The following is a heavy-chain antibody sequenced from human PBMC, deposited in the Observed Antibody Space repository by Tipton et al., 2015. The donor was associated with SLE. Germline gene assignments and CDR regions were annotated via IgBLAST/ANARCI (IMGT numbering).Heavy chain of an antibody. Sequence: GLVKPSETLSLTCGVSGYSISSGYYWGWIRQSPGKGLEWLGSMYYSGSTYYNPSLKSRVTMFVDTSKNQFSLNLNSVTAADTAVYYCARSQWLPHYFDYWGQGALVTVSS. V-gene: IGHV4-38-2*01. CDR1: GYSISSGYY. J-gene: IGHJ4*02. D-gene: IGHD5-24*01. CDR2: MYYSGST. CDR3: ARSQWLPHYFDY.